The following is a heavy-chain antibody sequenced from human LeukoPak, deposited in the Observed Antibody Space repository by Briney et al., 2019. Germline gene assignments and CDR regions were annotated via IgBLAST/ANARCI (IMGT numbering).Heavy chain of an antibody. Sequence: SETLSLTCTVSGGSISSYYWSWIRQPPGKGLEWIGYIYYSGSTDYNPSLKSRVTISVDTSKNQFSLKLSSVTAADTAVYYCARGGFGWFDPWGQGTLVTVSS. V-gene: IGHV4-59*08. J-gene: IGHJ5*02. CDR3: ARGGFGWFDP. CDR2: IYYSGST. D-gene: IGHD3-10*01. CDR1: GGSISSYY.